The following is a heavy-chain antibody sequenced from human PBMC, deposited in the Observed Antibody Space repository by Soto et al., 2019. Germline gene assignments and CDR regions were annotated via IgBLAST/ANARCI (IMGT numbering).Heavy chain of an antibody. V-gene: IGHV1-2*02. J-gene: IGHJ4*02. D-gene: IGHD6-13*01. CDR2: VNPHTGGT. Sequence: ASVKVSCKTSGYTFIGYYLNWVRQAPGQGLEWMGWVNPHTGGTHYAQKFDGRVTMTRDTSTYTAYMELSGLKFDDTATYFCARVMAYEQQLVPFDYWGQGTLVTGSS. CDR1: GYTFIGYY. CDR3: ARVMAYEQQLVPFDY.